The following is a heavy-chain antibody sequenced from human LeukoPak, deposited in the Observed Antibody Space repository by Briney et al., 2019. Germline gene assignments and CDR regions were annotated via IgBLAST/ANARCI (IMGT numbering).Heavy chain of an antibody. Sequence: PGGSLRLSCAASGFIFSNYGMSWVRQAPGKGLEWVSSISFSSTHIYYADSIQGRFTISRDNAENSLYLQMNSLRAEDTAVYYCGGSESDIDYWGQGTLVTVSS. J-gene: IGHJ4*02. CDR2: ISFSSTHI. CDR1: GFIFSNYG. CDR3: GGSESDIDY. D-gene: IGHD3-10*01. V-gene: IGHV3-21*06.